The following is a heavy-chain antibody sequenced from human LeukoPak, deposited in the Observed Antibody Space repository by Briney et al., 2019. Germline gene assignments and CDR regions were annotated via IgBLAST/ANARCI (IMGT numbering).Heavy chain of an antibody. CDR1: GYTFTSYY. Sequence: GASVKVSCKASGYTFTSYYMHWVRQAPGQGLEWMGIINPSGGSTSYAQKFQGRVTMTRDTSTSTVYMELSSLRSEDTAVYYCVRDSMVRGVIIPTGYYGMDVWGKGTTVTVSS. CDR2: INPSGGST. CDR3: VRDSMVRGVIIPTGYYGMDV. J-gene: IGHJ6*04. D-gene: IGHD3-10*01. V-gene: IGHV1-46*01.